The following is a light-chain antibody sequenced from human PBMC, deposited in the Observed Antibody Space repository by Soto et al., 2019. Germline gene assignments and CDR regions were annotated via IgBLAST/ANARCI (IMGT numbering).Light chain of an antibody. CDR1: QSVSSSY. J-gene: IGKJ2*01. V-gene: IGKV3-20*01. CDR3: QQFGSSLYT. Sequence: EIVLTQSPGTLSLSPGERATLSCRASQSVSSSYLAWYQQKPGQAPRLLIYGASSRATGIPDRFSGSGSGRDFTLTISRLEPEDCAVYYCQQFGSSLYTFGQGTNLDIK. CDR2: GAS.